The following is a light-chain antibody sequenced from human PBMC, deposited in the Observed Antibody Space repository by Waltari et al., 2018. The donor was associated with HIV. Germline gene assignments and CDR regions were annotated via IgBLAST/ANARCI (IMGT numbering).Light chain of an antibody. V-gene: IGLV3-25*03. CDR3: QSAHNSDVI. J-gene: IGLJ2*01. CDR1: HLPRNY. Sequence: SSELTHTPSVSVHPGQTAKTMYSGDHLPRNYVYWYKQKAGQAPPMIIFQDTKRPSDIPARFSASSAGTTATLTISGVQAEDEADYFCQSAHNSDVIFGGGTKLTVL. CDR2: QDT.